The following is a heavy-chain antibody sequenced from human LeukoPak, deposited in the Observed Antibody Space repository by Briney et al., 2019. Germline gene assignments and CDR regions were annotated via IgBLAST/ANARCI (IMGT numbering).Heavy chain of an antibody. CDR1: GYTFTSYY. J-gene: IGHJ6*02. CDR2: INPKSGGT. V-gene: IGHV1-2*02. Sequence: ASVKVSCKASGYTFTSYYMHWVRQAPGQGLEWMGWINPKSGGTNYAQKFQGRVTMTGDTSITTAYMELSRLRSDDTAVYYCARSITRGSYYYYGMDVWGQGTTVTVSS. D-gene: IGHD3-10*01. CDR3: ARSITRGSYYYYGMDV.